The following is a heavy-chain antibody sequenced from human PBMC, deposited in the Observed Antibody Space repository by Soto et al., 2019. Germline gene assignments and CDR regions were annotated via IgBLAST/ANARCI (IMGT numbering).Heavy chain of an antibody. Sequence: ASVKVSCKASGYTFTGYYMHWVRQAPGQGLEWMGWINPNSGGTNYAQKFQGRVTMTRDTSISTAYMELSRLRSDDTAVYYCARAGYSGRYRRPGAPGYCGQGTLVTVSS. V-gene: IGHV1-2*02. J-gene: IGHJ4*02. CDR1: GYTFTGYY. CDR2: INPNSGGT. CDR3: ARAGYSGRYRRPGAPGY. D-gene: IGHD1-26*01.